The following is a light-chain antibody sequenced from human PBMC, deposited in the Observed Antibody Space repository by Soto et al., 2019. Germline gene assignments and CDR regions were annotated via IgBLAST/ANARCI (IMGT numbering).Light chain of an antibody. J-gene: IGKJ5*01. Sequence: EIVLRQSPATLSVSPGERTTLSCRASQSLSSNLAWYQQKVGQPPRLLIYAASTRATCIPARFTGSESGTDFTLTISSLQPEDFATYYCQQSYSTPIPFGQGTRLEIK. CDR1: QSLSSN. V-gene: IGKV3-15*01. CDR3: QQSYSTPIP. CDR2: AAS.